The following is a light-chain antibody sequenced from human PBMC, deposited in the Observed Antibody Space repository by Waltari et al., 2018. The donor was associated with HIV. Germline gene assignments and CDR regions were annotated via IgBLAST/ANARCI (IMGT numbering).Light chain of an antibody. Sequence: SYELTQPPSVSVSPGQTASITCPGDKLGDKYACWYQQKPGQSPVLVIYQDSKRPSGIPERFSGSNSGNTATLTISGTQAMDEAYYYCQAWDSSTAWVFGGGTKLTVL. CDR1: KLGDKY. CDR2: QDS. CDR3: QAWDSSTAWV. J-gene: IGLJ3*02. V-gene: IGLV3-1*01.